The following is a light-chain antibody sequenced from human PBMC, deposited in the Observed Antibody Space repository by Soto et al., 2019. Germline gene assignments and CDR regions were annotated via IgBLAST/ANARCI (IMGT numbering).Light chain of an antibody. J-gene: IGLJ1*01. Sequence: QSALTQPASVSGSPGQSITISCTGTSSDVGGYNYVSWYQQHPGKAPKLMIYDVSNRPSGVSNRFSGSKSGNTASLTISGLQAKDEADYYCSSYTSSNTLVFGTGTKLTVL. V-gene: IGLV2-14*01. CDR2: DVS. CDR3: SSYTSSNTLV. CDR1: SSDVGGYNY.